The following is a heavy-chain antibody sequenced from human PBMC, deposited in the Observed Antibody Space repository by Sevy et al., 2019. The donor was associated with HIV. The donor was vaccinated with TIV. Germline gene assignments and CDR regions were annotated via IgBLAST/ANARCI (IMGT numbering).Heavy chain of an antibody. CDR2: IRYDGSDK. V-gene: IGHV3-30*02. CDR1: GFTFSNFG. Sequence: GGSLRLSCTASGFTFSNFGMHWVRQVPGKGLEWVTFIRYDGSDKYYAASVKGRFTISRDDSKNALYLQMDSLRAEDTAIYYCAKDLAGPGRRYFDYWGQGTLVTVSS. J-gene: IGHJ4*02. D-gene: IGHD6-13*01. CDR3: AKDLAGPGRRYFDY.